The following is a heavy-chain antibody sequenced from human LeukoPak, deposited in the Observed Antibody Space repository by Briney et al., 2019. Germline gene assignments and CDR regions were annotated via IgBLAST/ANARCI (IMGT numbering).Heavy chain of an antibody. D-gene: IGHD6-19*01. CDR2: ISGSGDST. J-gene: IGHJ5*02. Sequence: PGGSLRLSCAASGFTFSSYAMSWVRQAPGKGLEWVSAISGSGDSTYYADSVKGRFTISRDNSKNTLYLQMNSLRAEDTAVYYCASLGSSSGWYWENWFDPWGQGTLVTVSS. CDR3: ASLGSSSGWYWENWFDP. CDR1: GFTFSSYA. V-gene: IGHV3-23*01.